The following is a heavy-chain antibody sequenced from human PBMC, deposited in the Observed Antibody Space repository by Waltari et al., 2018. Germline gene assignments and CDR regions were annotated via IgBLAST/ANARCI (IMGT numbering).Heavy chain of an antibody. J-gene: IGHJ4*02. D-gene: IGHD1-26*01. CDR1: GFPVSSNY. V-gene: IGHV3-53*01. CDR3: ASSGSYFQFLQY. Sequence: EVQLVESGGGLIQPGGYLRLSCAASGFPVSSNYRSWVRQAPGKGLEWVSVIYSSGSTYYADSVKGRFTISRDNSKNTLYLQMNSLRADDTAVYYCASSGSYFQFLQYWGQGTLVTVSS. CDR2: IYSSGST.